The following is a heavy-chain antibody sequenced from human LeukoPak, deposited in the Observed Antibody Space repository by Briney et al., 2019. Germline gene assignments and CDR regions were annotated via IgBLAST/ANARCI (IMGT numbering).Heavy chain of an antibody. V-gene: IGHV3-33*08. J-gene: IGHJ6*02. CDR3: ATGPLNDYGMGD. CDR2: IWYDGSNK. CDR1: GFTFSTYS. Sequence: GGSLRLSCAASGFTFSTYSMNWVRQAPGKGLEWVAVIWYDGSNKYYADSVKGRFTISRDNSKNTLYLQMNSLRAEDTAVYYCATGPLNDYGMGDWGQGTTVTVSS.